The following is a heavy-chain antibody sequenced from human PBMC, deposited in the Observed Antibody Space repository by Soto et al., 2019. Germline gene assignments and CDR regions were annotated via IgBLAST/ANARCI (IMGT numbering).Heavy chain of an antibody. CDR2: INPSGGST. J-gene: IGHJ4*02. Sequence: QVQLVQSGAEVKKPGASVKVSCKASGYTFTSYYMHWVRQAPGQGLEWMGIINPSGGSTSYAQKFQGRVTMTRDTSTSTVYMELSSLRSEDTAVYYCASTGPGDDYGDYGGDYFDYWGQGTLVTVSS. CDR3: ASTGPGDDYGDYGGDYFDY. CDR1: GYTFTSYY. D-gene: IGHD4-17*01. V-gene: IGHV1-46*01.